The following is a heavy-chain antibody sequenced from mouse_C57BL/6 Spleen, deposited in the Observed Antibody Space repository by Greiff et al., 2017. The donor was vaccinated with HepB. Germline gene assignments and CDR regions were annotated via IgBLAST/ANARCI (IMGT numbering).Heavy chain of an antibody. CDR2: IDPSDSYT. CDR3: ERDYDEGFAY. D-gene: IGHD2-4*01. Sequence: VQLQQPGAELVRPGTSVKLSCKASGYTFTSYWMHWVKQRPGQGLEWIGVIDPSDSYTNYNQKFKGKATLTVDTSSSTAYMQLSSLTSEDSAVYYCERDYDEGFAYWGQGTLVTVSA. V-gene: IGHV1-59*01. CDR1: GYTFTSYW. J-gene: IGHJ3*01.